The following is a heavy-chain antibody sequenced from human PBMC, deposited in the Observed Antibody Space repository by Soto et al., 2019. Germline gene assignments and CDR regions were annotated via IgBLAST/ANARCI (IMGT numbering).Heavy chain of an antibody. Sequence: QVQLQESGPGLVKPSQTLSLTCTVSGDSIGTGGYYWDWIRQQPGKGPEWIGYIHYSGSTYYNPSLKSRLTISLDTSKNQFSLHLSSVTAADTAVYYCATNHDDISGRTPLLFDSWGQGTLVTVSS. CDR3: ATNHDDISGRTPLLFDS. CDR1: GDSIGTGGYY. V-gene: IGHV4-31*03. CDR2: IHYSGST. D-gene: IGHD3-22*01. J-gene: IGHJ4*02.